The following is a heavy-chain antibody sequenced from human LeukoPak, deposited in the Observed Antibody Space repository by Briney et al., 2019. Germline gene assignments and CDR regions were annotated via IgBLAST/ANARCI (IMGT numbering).Heavy chain of an antibody. D-gene: IGHD3-10*01. J-gene: IGHJ4*02. CDR3: ARATGH. CDR1: GGSFSGYY. Sequence: SETLSLICAVYGGSFSGYYWSWIRQPPGKWLEWIGEINHSGSTNYNPSLKSRVTISVDTSKNQFSLKLSSVTAADTAVYYCARATGHWGQGTLVTVSS. CDR2: INHSGST. V-gene: IGHV4-34*01.